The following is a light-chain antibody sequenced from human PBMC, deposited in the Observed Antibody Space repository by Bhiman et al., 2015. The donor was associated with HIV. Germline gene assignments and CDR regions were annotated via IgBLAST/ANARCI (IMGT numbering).Light chain of an antibody. V-gene: IGLV3-25*03. Sequence: SSELTQDPAVSVALGQTVRITCQGDSLRIYYASWYQQKPGQAPVLVMSKDSDRPSGIPERFSGSSSGTTVTLTISRVQAEDEADYFCRSADSPGTYRWLFGGGTKLTV. J-gene: IGLJ3*02. CDR1: SLRIYY. CDR3: RSADSPGTYRWL. CDR2: KDS.